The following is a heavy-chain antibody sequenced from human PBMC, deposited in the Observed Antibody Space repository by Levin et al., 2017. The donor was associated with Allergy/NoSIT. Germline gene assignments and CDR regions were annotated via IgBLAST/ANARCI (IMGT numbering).Heavy chain of an antibody. D-gene: IGHD6-13*01. CDR3: AHKGSSWHRKGFDY. V-gene: IGHV2-5*02. J-gene: IGHJ4*02. CDR2: IYWDDDK. Sequence: SGPTLVKPTQTLTLTCTFSGFSLSTSGVGVGWIRQPPGKALEWLALIYWDDDKRYSPSLKSRLTITKDTSKNQVVLTMTNMDPVDTATYYCAHKGSSWHRKGFDYWGQGTLVTVSS. CDR1: GFSLSTSGVG.